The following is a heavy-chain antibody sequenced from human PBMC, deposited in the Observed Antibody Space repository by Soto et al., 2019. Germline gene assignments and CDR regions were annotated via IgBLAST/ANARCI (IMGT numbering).Heavy chain of an antibody. CDR2: SYYSGTT. Sequence: SETLSLTCTVSGASISVHSYYWTWIRQPPGKGLEWIGSSYYSGTTYFNPSLKSRATISVDTSTNQFSLRLTSVTAADTAVYYCTRRYNWNDYYFDPWGQGTLVTVSS. CDR3: TRRYNWNDYYFDP. V-gene: IGHV4-39*01. J-gene: IGHJ5*02. CDR1: GASISVHSYY. D-gene: IGHD1-20*01.